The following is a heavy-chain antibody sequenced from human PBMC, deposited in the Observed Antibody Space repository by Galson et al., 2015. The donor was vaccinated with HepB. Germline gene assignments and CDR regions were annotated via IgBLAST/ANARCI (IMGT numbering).Heavy chain of an antibody. Sequence: SLRLSCAASGFTFSNAWMSWVRQAPGKGLEWVGRIKSKTDGGTTDYAAPVKGRFTISRDDSKNTLYLQMNSLKTEDTAVYYCTTYCSSTSCYRPWSALYYFDYWGQGTLVTVSS. CDR3: TTYCSSTSCYRPWSALYYFDY. CDR2: IKSKTDGGTT. CDR1: GFTFSNAW. V-gene: IGHV3-15*01. J-gene: IGHJ4*02. D-gene: IGHD2-2*01.